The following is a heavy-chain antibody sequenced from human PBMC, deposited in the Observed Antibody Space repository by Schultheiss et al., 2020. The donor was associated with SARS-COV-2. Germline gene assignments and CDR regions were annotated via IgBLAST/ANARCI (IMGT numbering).Heavy chain of an antibody. CDR1: GGSISSGSYY. Sequence: SETLSLTCTVSGGSISSGSYYWSWIRQPAGKGLEWIGRIYTSGSTNYNPSLKSRVTMSVDTSKNQFSLKLSSVTAADTAVYYCARDNGFYAMDVWGQGTTVTVSS. D-gene: IGHD6-25*01. J-gene: IGHJ6*02. V-gene: IGHV4-61*02. CDR2: IYTSGST. CDR3: ARDNGFYAMDV.